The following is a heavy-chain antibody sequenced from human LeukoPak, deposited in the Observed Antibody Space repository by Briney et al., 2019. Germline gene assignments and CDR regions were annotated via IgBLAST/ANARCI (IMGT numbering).Heavy chain of an antibody. Sequence: GESLRLSCAASTFTFSTYWMSWVSQAPGKGPEWVASIKHDGSETYYVDSVKGRFTISRDNAKNSLYLQMNSLRDGDTAVYHCAREQVWGQGTLVTVSS. J-gene: IGHJ4*02. CDR1: TFTFSTYW. CDR2: IKHDGSET. V-gene: IGHV3-7*01. CDR3: AREQV.